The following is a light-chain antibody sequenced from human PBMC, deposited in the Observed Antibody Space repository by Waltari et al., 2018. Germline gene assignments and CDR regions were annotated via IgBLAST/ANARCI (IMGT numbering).Light chain of an antibody. Sequence: GITNSLAWLQQKPAKAPQSLIYRTSSLHSGVSSRFSGSGSGTNFTLTISSLQPDDFGTYYCQQYQTYPLTFSPGTKVDLK. CDR1: GITNS. CDR3: QQYQTYPLT. CDR2: RTS. J-gene: IGKJ3*01. V-gene: IGKV1-16*01.